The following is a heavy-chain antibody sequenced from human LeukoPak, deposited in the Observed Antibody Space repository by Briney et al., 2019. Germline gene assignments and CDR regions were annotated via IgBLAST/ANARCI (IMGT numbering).Heavy chain of an antibody. J-gene: IGHJ4*02. Sequence: GGSLRLSCAASGVTFSTYAMSWVRQAPGKGLEWVSAISGSGGSTHYADSVKGRFTISRDNSKNTLHLQMNSLRAEDTAVYYCAKNPSSGYYLYYFDDWGQGTLVTVSS. CDR3: AKNPSSGYYLYYFDD. V-gene: IGHV3-23*01. CDR2: ISGSGGST. D-gene: IGHD3-22*01. CDR1: GVTFSTYA.